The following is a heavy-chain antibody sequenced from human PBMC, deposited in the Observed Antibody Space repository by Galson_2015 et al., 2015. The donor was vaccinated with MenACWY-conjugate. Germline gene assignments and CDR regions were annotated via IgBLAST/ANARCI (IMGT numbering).Heavy chain of an antibody. CDR1: GGTFSSYA. CDR2: IIPILGIA. Sequence: SVKVSCKASGGTFSSYAISWVRQAPGQGLEWMGRIIPILGIANYAQKFQGRVTITADKSTSTAYMELSSLRSEDTAVYYCARDDSREPNWFDPWGQGTLVTVSS. J-gene: IGHJ5*02. CDR3: ARDDSREPNWFDP. D-gene: IGHD1-26*01. V-gene: IGHV1-69*04.